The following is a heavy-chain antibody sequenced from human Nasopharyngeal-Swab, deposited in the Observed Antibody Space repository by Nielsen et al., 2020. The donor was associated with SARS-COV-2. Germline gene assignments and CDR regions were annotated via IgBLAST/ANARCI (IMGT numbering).Heavy chain of an antibody. V-gene: IGHV3-11*01. J-gene: IGHJ6*02. D-gene: IGHD4-17*01. CDR2: ISSSGSTI. CDR3: ARDQTTVTTFCGMDV. Sequence: GESLKISCAASGFTFSDYYMSWIRQAPGKGLEWVSYISSSGSTIYYADSVKGRFTISRDNAKNSLYLQMNSLRAEDTAVYYCARDQTTVTTFCGMDVWGQGTTVTVSS. CDR1: GFTFSDYY.